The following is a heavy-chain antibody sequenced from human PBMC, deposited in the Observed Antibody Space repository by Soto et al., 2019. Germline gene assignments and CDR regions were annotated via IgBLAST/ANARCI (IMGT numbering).Heavy chain of an antibody. V-gene: IGHV2-5*02. J-gene: IGHJ5*02. D-gene: IGHD3-16*01. CDR3: AHSLYDYVWGTNWFDP. CDR1: GFSLSTSGVG. Sequence: QITLKESGPTLVKPTQTLTLTCTLSGFSLSTSGVGVGWIRQPPGKALEWLALIYWDDDKRYSPSLKSRLTITKDTSKNQVVLTMTNMDPVDTATYYCAHSLYDYVWGTNWFDPWGQGTLVTVSS. CDR2: IYWDDDK.